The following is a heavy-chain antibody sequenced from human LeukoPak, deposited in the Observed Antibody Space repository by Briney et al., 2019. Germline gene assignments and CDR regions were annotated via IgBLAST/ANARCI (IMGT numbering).Heavy chain of an antibody. CDR1: GYTFTSFY. J-gene: IGHJ4*02. D-gene: IGHD6-19*01. V-gene: IGHV1-46*01. CDR3: VAVAN. CDR2: INPSGSDT. Sequence: ASVTVSCKASGYTFTSFYMHWVRQAPGQGLEWMGIINPSGSDTTYAQKFQGRVTMTRDLSTSTFYMELSSLRSEDTAVYYCVAVANWGQGTLVTVSS.